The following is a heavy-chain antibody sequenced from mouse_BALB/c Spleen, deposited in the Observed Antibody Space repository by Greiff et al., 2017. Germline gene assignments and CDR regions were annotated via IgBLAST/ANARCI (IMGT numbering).Heavy chain of an antibody. CDR3: ARHTTMITSFDY. Sequence: DVKLQESGGGLVKLGGSLKLSCAASGFTFSSYYMSWVRQTPEKRLELVAAINSNGGSTYYPDTVKGRFTISRDNAKNTLYLQMSSLKSEDTALYYCARHTTMITSFDYWGQGTTLTVSS. V-gene: IGHV5-6-2*01. J-gene: IGHJ2*01. D-gene: IGHD2-4*01. CDR1: GFTFSSYY. CDR2: INSNGGST.